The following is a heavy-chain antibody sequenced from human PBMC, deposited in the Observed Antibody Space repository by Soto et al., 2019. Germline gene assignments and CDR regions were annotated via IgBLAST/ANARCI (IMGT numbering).Heavy chain of an antibody. CDR1: GYTFTSYG. V-gene: IGHV1-18*01. CDR2: ISGYNGNT. CDR3: ARRGLYTSSWQGFYFYGMDV. J-gene: IGHJ6*02. Sequence: EASVKVSCKSSGYTFTSYGISWVRQAPGQGLEWMGWISGYNGNTKYAQKHQGRVTLTTDTSTTTAYMELRSLRSDDTAVYYCARRGLYTSSWQGFYFYGMDVWG. D-gene: IGHD6-13*01.